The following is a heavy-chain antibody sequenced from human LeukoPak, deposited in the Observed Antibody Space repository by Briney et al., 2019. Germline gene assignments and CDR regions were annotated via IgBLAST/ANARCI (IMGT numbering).Heavy chain of an antibody. Sequence: GGSLRLSCAASGFTFSSYGMHWVRQAPGKGLEWVAVTSYDGSNKYYADSVKGRFTISRDNSKNTLYLQMNSLRAEDTAVYYCAKDRGTAMVTSLYFDYWGQGTLVTVSS. CDR2: TSYDGSNK. D-gene: IGHD5-18*01. J-gene: IGHJ4*02. CDR3: AKDRGTAMVTSLYFDY. V-gene: IGHV3-30*18. CDR1: GFTFSSYG.